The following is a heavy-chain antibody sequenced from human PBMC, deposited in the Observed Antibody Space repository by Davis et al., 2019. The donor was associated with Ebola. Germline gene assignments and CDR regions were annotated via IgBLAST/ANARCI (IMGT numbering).Heavy chain of an antibody. J-gene: IGHJ3*01. CDR3: ARARGDSNGEIDALDV. V-gene: IGHV3-30-3*01. CDR1: GFTFSDFA. Sequence: PGGSLRLSCEASGFTFSDFAMHWVRQAPGKGLEWLSVISHDGISQFYPHSMKGRFPISRDNSKNTVFLQLDSLRPEDTATYFCARARGDSNGEIDALDVWGPGTAVTVSS. CDR2: ISHDGISQ. D-gene: IGHD2-8*01.